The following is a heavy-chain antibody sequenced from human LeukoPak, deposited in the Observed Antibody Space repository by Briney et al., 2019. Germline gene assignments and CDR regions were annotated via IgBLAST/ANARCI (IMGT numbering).Heavy chain of an antibody. CDR1: GFDFSTYA. Sequence: GGSLRLSCAASGFDFSTYAMHWVRLTPGKGLEFVSAISKSGDDTSYGNDVKGRFTISRDNIKNTVDLEMGSLRVDATGIYYCARIPEYWGQGTVVTVSS. J-gene: IGHJ1*01. V-gene: IGHV3-64*01. CDR3: ARIPEY. D-gene: IGHD2-2*01. CDR2: ISKSGDDT.